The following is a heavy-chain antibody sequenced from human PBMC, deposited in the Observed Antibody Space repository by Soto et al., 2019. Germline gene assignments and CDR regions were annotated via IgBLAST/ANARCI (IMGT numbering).Heavy chain of an antibody. CDR1: GVSVSSGSYY. J-gene: IGHJ6*02. CDR3: ARDLIDSRGYLGRHYYYGMDM. D-gene: IGHD3-22*01. CDR2: IYYSVST. Sequence: SATRRLTCTVCGVSVSSGSYYWSWILQPPGKGLEWIGYIYYSVSTNYNPSLKSRVTISVDTSKNQFSLKLSSVTAADPAVYYVARDLIDSRGYLGRHYYYGMDMWGQGTLVAV. V-gene: IGHV4-61*01.